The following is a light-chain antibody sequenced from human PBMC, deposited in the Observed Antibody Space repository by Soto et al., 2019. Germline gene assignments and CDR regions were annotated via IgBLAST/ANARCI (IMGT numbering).Light chain of an antibody. CDR2: DVS. J-gene: IGKJ3*01. CDR3: QQYNSYIT. V-gene: IGKV1-5*01. Sequence: DIQMTQSPSTLSASVGDRVTITCRASQSISDWLAWYQQRPGKAPKLLIYDVSTLESGVPSRFSGSGSGTEFTLTISRLQADDFATYYCQQYNSYITFGPGTKVDFK. CDR1: QSISDW.